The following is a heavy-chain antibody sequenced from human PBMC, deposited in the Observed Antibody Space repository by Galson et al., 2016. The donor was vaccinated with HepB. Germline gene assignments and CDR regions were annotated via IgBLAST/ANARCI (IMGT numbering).Heavy chain of an antibody. CDR1: GFTFSFYA. CDR2: ISGSGGNT. J-gene: IGHJ5*02. Sequence: SLRLSCAASGFTFSFYAMTWIRQAPGKGLEWVSAISGSGGNTYYADSVKGRFTIFRDNSKNVLYLQMNSLRADDTAVYYCAQGPGMVKIGYWFDPWGQGTPVTVSS. V-gene: IGHV3-23*01. D-gene: IGHD2-21*01. CDR3: AQGPGMVKIGYWFDP.